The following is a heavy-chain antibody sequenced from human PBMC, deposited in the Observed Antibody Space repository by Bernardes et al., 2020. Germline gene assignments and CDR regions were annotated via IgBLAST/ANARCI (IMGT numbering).Heavy chain of an antibody. J-gene: IGHJ5*02. CDR1: GYTFTSYY. CDR3: AREVTSGSSWSTNWFDP. Sequence: ASVKVSCKASGYTFTSYYMHWVRQAPGQGLEWMGIINPSGGSTSYAQKFQGRVTMTRDTSTSTVYMELSSLRSEDTAVYYCAREVTSGSSWSTNWFDPWGQGTLVTVSS. V-gene: IGHV1-46*01. CDR2: INPSGGST. D-gene: IGHD6-13*01.